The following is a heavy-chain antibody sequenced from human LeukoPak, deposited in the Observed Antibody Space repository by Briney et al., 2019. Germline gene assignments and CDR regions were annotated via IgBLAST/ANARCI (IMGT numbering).Heavy chain of an antibody. J-gene: IGHJ5*02. V-gene: IGHV1-69*13. D-gene: IGHD3-22*01. CDR1: GGTFSSYA. Sequence: ASVKVSCKASGGTFSSYAISWVRQAPGQGLEWMGGIIPIFGTANYAQKFQGRVTITADESTSTAYMELSSLRSEDTAVYYCARDNYDSSGYCQLTMFDPWGQGTLVTVSS. CDR2: IIPIFGTA. CDR3: ARDNYDSSGYCQLTMFDP.